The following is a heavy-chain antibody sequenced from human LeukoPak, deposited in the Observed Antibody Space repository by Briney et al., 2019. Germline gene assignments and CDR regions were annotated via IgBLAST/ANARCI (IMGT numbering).Heavy chain of an antibody. J-gene: IGHJ4*02. CDR1: GFTFYTYS. CDR3: AKYSGRAFDY. D-gene: IGHD1-26*01. CDR2: ISSSGNTT. V-gene: IGHV3-48*04. Sequence: GGSLRLSCAASGFTFYTYSMNWVRQAPGKGLEWVSYISSSGNTTYHADSVKGRFTISRDNAKNSLYLQMSSLRAEDTAVYYCAKYSGRAFDYWGQGTLVTVSS.